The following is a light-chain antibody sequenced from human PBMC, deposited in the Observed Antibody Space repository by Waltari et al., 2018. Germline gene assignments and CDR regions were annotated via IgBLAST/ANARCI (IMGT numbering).Light chain of an antibody. CDR1: QSISSY. CDR2: STS. CDR3: QQSFSTPYT. V-gene: IGKV1-39*01. J-gene: IGKJ2*01. Sequence: DIRMTQFPSSLSASLGDRVTITCRASQSISSYGNWYQQKPGKAPKPLIYSTSSLQSGVPSRFRGSGSWTDFNFTVSSLQPEDFATYYCQQSFSTPYTFGQGTKLEIK.